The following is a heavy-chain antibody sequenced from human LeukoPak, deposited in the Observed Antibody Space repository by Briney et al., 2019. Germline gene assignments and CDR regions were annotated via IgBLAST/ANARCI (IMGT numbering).Heavy chain of an antibody. Sequence: GGSLRLSCAASGFTFSSYSMNWVRQAPGEGLEWVSSISSSSSNIYYADSVKGRFTISRDNAKNSLYLQMNSLRAEDTAVYYCARGDCSSTSCYPYYFDYWGQGTLVTVSS. CDR2: ISSSSSNI. CDR1: GFTFSSYS. V-gene: IGHV3-21*01. J-gene: IGHJ4*02. D-gene: IGHD2-2*01. CDR3: ARGDCSSTSCYPYYFDY.